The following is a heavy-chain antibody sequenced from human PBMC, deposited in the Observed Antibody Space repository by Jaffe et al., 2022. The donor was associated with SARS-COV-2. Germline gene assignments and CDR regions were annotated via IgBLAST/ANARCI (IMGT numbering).Heavy chain of an antibody. Sequence: EVQLLESGGGLIQPGGSLRLSCAASGLTFSSYAMSWVRQAPGKGLEWVSGISGSGGSTDYADSVRGRFTISRDNSWNTLYLQMNSLRADDSAVYYCAIKRGGPVTGFNYYYGMDVWGQGTTVTVSS. CDR3: AIKRGGPVTGFNYYYGMDV. V-gene: IGHV3-23*01. J-gene: IGHJ6*02. CDR1: GLTFSSYA. D-gene: IGHD3-9*01. CDR2: ISGSGGST.